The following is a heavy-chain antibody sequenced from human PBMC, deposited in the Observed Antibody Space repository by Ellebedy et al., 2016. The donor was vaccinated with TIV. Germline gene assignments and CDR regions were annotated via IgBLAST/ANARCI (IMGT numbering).Heavy chain of an antibody. Sequence: SVKVSXXASGGTFSSYAISWVRQAPGQGLEWMGGIIPIFGTANYAQKFQGRVTITADESTSTPYMELSSLRAEDTAVYNCERSMIGGVVGDINYWGQGTLVTVSS. D-gene: IGHD1-26*01. V-gene: IGHV1-69*13. CDR1: GGTFSSYA. CDR3: ERSMIGGVVGDINY. CDR2: IIPIFGTA. J-gene: IGHJ4*02.